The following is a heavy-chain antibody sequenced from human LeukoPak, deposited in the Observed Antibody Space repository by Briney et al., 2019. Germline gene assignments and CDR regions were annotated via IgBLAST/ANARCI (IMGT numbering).Heavy chain of an antibody. Sequence: SETLSLTCTLSVGSISSYYWSWLRQSPGKGLEWIGYIYYTGSTNYNPSLKSRVTISVDTSKNQFSLNLRTVPSADTAVYYCTRVHYSGSGLSSYFDYRGQGTLVTVSS. J-gene: IGHJ4*02. V-gene: IGHV4-59*01. CDR3: TRVHYSGSGLSSYFDY. CDR1: VGSISSYY. D-gene: IGHD3-10*01. CDR2: IYYTGST.